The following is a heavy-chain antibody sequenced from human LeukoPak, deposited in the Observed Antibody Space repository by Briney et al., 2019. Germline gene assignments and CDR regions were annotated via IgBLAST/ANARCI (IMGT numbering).Heavy chain of an antibody. CDR1: GFTFSSYW. Sequence: LGGSLRLSCAASGFTFSSYWMSWVRQAPGKGLEWVANIKQDGSEKYYVDSVKGRFTISRDNAKNSLYLQMNSLRAEDTAVYYCARDIVVVPAAMGEDYYYGMDVWGQGTTVTVSS. D-gene: IGHD2-2*01. CDR3: ARDIVVVPAAMGEDYYYGMDV. CDR2: IKQDGSEK. V-gene: IGHV3-7*01. J-gene: IGHJ6*02.